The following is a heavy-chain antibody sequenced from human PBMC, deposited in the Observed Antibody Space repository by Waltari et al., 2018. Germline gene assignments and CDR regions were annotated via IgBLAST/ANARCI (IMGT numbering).Heavy chain of an antibody. CDR3: ARDLNSGTFYADY. Sequence: QVQLVQSGAEVKKPGASVKVSCEASGYTFSGYYMHWGRQAPGQGLEWMGWINPNSGGTHYAQQFQDRVTMTRDTSISTAHMELSRLTSDDAAVYYCARDLNSGTFYADYWGQGTLVAVSS. D-gene: IGHD1-26*01. CDR1: GYTFSGYY. CDR2: INPNSGGT. V-gene: IGHV1-2*02. J-gene: IGHJ4*02.